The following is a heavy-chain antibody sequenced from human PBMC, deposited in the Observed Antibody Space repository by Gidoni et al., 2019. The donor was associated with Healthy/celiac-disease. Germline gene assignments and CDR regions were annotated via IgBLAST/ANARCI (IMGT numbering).Heavy chain of an antibody. CDR2: IYSGGST. CDR3: ARDYEGGGWFDP. V-gene: IGHV3-66*01. CDR1: ASTVSSNY. D-gene: IGHD2-15*01. J-gene: IGHJ5*02. Sequence: EVQLVELGGGLVQPGGSLRLSCAASASTVSSNYMSWVRQAPGKGLEWVSVIYSGGSTYYADSVKGRFNISRDNSKNTLYLQMNSLRAEDTAVYYCARDYEGGGWFDPWGQGTLVTVSS.